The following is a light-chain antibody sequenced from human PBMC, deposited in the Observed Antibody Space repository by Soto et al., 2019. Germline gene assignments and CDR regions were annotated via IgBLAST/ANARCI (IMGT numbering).Light chain of an antibody. CDR3: QSYDSSLSGVV. J-gene: IGLJ2*01. CDR2: GNS. Sequence: SVLTQPPSVSGAPGQRVTSSCTGSSSNIGAGYDVHWYQQLPGTAPKLLIYGNSNRPSGVPDRFSGSKSGTSASLAITGLQAEDEADYYCQSYDSSLSGVVFXGGTNVTVL. CDR1: SSNIGAGYD. V-gene: IGLV1-40*01.